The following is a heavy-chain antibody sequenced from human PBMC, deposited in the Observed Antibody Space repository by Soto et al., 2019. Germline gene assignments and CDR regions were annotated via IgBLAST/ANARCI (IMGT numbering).Heavy chain of an antibody. D-gene: IGHD3-9*01. CDR3: TTLRLDP. Sequence: ASVKVSCKASGYTFTALYMNWVRQAPGQGLEGMGWVNPNTGLTKYAQKFQGRVSMTRDTSINTAYMELSGLTSDDTAVYYCTTLRLDPWGQGTLVTVSS. V-gene: IGHV1-2*02. CDR1: GYTFTALY. CDR2: VNPNTGLT. J-gene: IGHJ5*02.